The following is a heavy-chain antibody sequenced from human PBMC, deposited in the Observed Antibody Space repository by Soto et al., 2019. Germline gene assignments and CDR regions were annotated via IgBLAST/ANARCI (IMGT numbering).Heavy chain of an antibody. D-gene: IGHD3-22*01. V-gene: IGHV1-18*01. CDR1: GYTFTSYG. J-gene: IGHJ6*02. CDR2: ISAYNGNT. CDR3: ARGGYYDSSGSRNYHYYGMNV. Sequence: ASVKVSCKASGYTFTSYGISWVRQAPGQGLEWTGWISAYNGNTNYAQKLQGRVSMTTDTSTKTAYMEVRSLRSDDTAVYYCARGGYYDSSGSRNYHYYGMNVWGQGTTVTVSS.